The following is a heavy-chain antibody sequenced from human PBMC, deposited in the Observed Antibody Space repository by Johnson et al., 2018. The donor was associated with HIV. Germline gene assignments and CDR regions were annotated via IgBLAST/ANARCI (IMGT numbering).Heavy chain of an antibody. J-gene: IGHJ3*02. V-gene: IGHV3-30*04. CDR2: ISYDGSNK. CDR3: ARATTPHDAFDI. D-gene: IGHD1-1*01. Sequence: QVQLVESGGGVVRPGGSLRLSCAASGFTFSSYAMHWVRQAPGKGLEWVAVISYDGSNKYYADYVKGRFTIYRDNSKNTLYLQMNSLRAEDTAVYYCARATTPHDAFDIWGQGTMVTVSS. CDR1: GFTFSSYA.